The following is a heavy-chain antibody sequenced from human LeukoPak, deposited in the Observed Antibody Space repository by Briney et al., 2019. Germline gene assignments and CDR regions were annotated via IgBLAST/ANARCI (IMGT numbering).Heavy chain of an antibody. CDR2: INPGGGST. CDR1: GYSFTNYD. CDR3: ARGGFTTMVRGVIITLDAFDI. V-gene: IGHV1-46*01. D-gene: IGHD3-10*01. J-gene: IGHJ3*02. Sequence: ASVKDSCKASGYSFTNYDLHGVRQAPGQGFEWMGIINPGGGSTTYAQKVQGRVTMTRDTSTSTVYMELSSLRSEDTAVYYCARGGFTTMVRGVIITLDAFDIWGQGTMVTVSS.